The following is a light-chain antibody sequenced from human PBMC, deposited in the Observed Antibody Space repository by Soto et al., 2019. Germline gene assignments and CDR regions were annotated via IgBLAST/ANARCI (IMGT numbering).Light chain of an antibody. V-gene: IGLV1-47*02. Sequence: QSVLTQPPSASGTPGQRVTISCSGSSSNIGSNYVYWYQQLPGTAPKLLIYSNNQRPSGVPDRFSGSKSGTSASLAISGLRSEDEADYYCAAWDDRLSVLFGGGTKVTVL. J-gene: IGLJ2*01. CDR1: SSNIGSNY. CDR3: AAWDDRLSVL. CDR2: SNN.